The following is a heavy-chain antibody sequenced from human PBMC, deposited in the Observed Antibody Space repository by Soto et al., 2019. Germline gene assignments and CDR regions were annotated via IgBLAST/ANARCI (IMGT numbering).Heavy chain of an antibody. Sequence: SETLSLPCTVSGGSISSYYWSWIRQPPGKGLEWIGYIYYSGSTNYNPSLQSRVTISVDTSKNQFSLKLSSVTAADTAVYYCARASSSSFWFDPWGQGTLVTVSS. J-gene: IGHJ5*02. V-gene: IGHV4-59*01. CDR3: ARASSSSFWFDP. CDR2: IYYSGST. D-gene: IGHD6-6*01. CDR1: GGSISSYY.